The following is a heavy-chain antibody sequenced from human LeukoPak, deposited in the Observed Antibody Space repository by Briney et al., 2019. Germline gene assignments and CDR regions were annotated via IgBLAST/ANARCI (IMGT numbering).Heavy chain of an antibody. J-gene: IGHJ4*02. CDR1: GGSISSGGYY. CDR2: IYYSGST. D-gene: IGHD5-24*01. CDR3: ARDGYNPIDY. V-gene: IGHV4-31*03. Sequence: SETLSLTCTVSGGSISSGGYYWSWIRQHPGKGLEWIGYIYYSGSTYYNPSLKSRVTISVNASKNQFALKLSSVTAADTAVYCCARDGYNPIDYWGQGTLVTVSS.